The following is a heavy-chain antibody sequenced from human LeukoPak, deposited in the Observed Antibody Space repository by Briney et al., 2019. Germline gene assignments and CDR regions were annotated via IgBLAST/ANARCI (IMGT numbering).Heavy chain of an antibody. J-gene: IGHJ5*02. D-gene: IGHD6-13*01. CDR2: IYYSGST. V-gene: IGHV4-4*02. CDR1: GGSITSSNW. CDR3: AREYGSSHGFDP. Sequence: SGTLSLTCAVSGGSITSSNWWTWVRQPPGKGLEWIGEIYYSGSTNYNPSLKSRVTISMDKSKNQFSLELTSVTAADTAVYYCAREYGSSHGFDPWGQGTLVTVSS.